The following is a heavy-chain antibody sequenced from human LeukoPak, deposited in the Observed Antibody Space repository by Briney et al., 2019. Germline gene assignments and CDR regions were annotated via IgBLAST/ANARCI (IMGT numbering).Heavy chain of an antibody. V-gene: IGHV3-48*03. D-gene: IGHD6-13*01. CDR1: GFTFSSYD. Sequence: GGSLRLSCVVSGFTFSSYDMNWVRQAPGKGLEWVSYISSGVTTIYYADSAKGRFTISRDNAKNSLYLQMNSLRAEDTAVYYCAKCALAAAVNYYYYYGMDVWGQGTTVTVSS. J-gene: IGHJ6*02. CDR2: ISSGVTTI. CDR3: AKCALAAAVNYYYYYGMDV.